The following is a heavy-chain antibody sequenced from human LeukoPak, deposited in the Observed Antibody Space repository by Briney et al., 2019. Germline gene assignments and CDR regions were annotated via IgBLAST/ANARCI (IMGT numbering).Heavy chain of an antibody. CDR3: AKDVYHYDRTGYVLDY. J-gene: IGHJ4*02. V-gene: IGHV3-23*01. Sequence: GGSLTLSCAASGFTFSNYVMSWDRQARGKGREGFSAISGGGGSTYYADSVKGRFTISRDDSKSTLYLQMNSLRAEDTAVYYCAKDVYHYDRTGYVLDYWGQGTLVTVSS. CDR1: GFTFSNYV. D-gene: IGHD3-22*01. CDR2: ISGGGGST.